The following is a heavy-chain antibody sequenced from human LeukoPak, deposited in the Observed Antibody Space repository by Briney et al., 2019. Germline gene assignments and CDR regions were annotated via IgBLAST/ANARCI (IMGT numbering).Heavy chain of an antibody. D-gene: IGHD3-9*01. V-gene: IGHV4-4*07. Sequence: SETLSLTCTVSGGSISSYYWSWIRQPAGKGLEWIGRIYTSGSTNYNPSLKSRVTISVDTSKNQFSLKLSSVTAADTAMYYCAREAYDVLTSDWFDPWGQGTLVTVSS. CDR2: IYTSGST. CDR1: GGSISSYY. J-gene: IGHJ5*02. CDR3: AREAYDVLTSDWFDP.